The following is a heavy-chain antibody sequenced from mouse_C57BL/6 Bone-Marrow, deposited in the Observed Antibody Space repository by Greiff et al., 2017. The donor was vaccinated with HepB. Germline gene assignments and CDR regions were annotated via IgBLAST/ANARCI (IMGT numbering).Heavy chain of an antibody. J-gene: IGHJ2*01. D-gene: IGHD2-5*01. CDR2: ISSGGDYI. V-gene: IGHV5-9-1*02. CDR3: TRDRGNSNFDY. Sequence: EVQVVESGEGLVKPGGSLKLSCAASGFTFSSYAMSWVRQTPEKRLEWVAYISSGGDYIYYADTVKGRFTISRDNARNTLYLQMSSLKSEDTAMYYCTRDRGNSNFDYWGQGTTLTVSS. CDR1: GFTFSSYA.